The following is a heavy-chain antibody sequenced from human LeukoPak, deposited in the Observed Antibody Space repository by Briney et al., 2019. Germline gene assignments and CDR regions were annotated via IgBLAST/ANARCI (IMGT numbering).Heavy chain of an antibody. CDR3: AKDGRSLLRYFDWLCPLDY. D-gene: IGHD3-9*01. J-gene: IGHJ4*02. CDR2: ISYDGSNK. CDR1: GFTFSSYG. Sequence: GGSLRLSCAASGFTFSSYGTHWVRQAPGKGLEWVAVISYDGSNKFYADSVKGRFTISRDNSKNTLYLQMDSLRAEDTAVYYCAKDGRSLLRYFDWLCPLDYWGQGTLVTVSS. V-gene: IGHV3-30*18.